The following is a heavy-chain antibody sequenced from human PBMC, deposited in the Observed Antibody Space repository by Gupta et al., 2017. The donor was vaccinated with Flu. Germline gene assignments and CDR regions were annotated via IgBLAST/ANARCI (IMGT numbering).Heavy chain of an antibody. CDR2: VYTSGHT. D-gene: IGHD2-15*01. J-gene: IGHJ4*02. CDR1: GDSLSSSY. CDR3: TRDCSGGSCYRGGIDY. Sequence: GDSLSSSYWSWVRQAAGKRLEWLGRVYTSGHTNYNPSPKGRLTLSIDTSKNQFSLNLSSVTAADTAMYYCTRDCSGGSCYRGGIDYWGQGTLVTVSS. V-gene: IGHV4-4*07.